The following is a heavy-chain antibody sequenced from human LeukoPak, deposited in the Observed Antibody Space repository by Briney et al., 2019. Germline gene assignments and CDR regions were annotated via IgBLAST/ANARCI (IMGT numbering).Heavy chain of an antibody. V-gene: IGHV3-30-3*01. CDR3: ASFETVAAYPFDY. D-gene: IGHD6-19*01. J-gene: IGHJ4*02. CDR2: ISSDGNNK. Sequence: PGRSLRLSCAASGFTFSNYPMHWVRQAPGKGLEWVAVISSDGNNKYYADSVKGRFTISRDNSKSTLYLQMNSLRAEDTAVYYCASFETVAAYPFDYWGQGTLVTVSS. CDR1: GFTFSNYP.